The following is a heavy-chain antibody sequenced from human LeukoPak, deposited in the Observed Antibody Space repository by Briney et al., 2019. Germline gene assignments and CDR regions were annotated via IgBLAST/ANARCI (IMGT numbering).Heavy chain of an antibody. CDR1: GFTFSSYG. J-gene: IGHJ5*02. D-gene: IGHD3/OR15-3a*01. V-gene: IGHV3-30*03. CDR2: TSYDGSNK. Sequence: GGSLRLSCAASGFTFSSYGMHWVRQAPGKGLEWVAVTSYDGSNKYYADSVKGRFTISRDNSKNTLYLQMNSLRAEDTAVYYCARDYDFWGNNWFDPWGQGTLVTVSS. CDR3: ARDYDFWGNNWFDP.